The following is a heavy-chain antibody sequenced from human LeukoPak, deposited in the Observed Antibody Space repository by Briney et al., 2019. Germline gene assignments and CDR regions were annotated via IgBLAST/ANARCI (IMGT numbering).Heavy chain of an antibody. CDR1: GYTFTGYY. CDR2: MNPNSGNT. Sequence: GASVKVSCKASGYTFTGYYMHWVRQATGQGLEWMGWMNPNSGNTGYAQKFQGRVTITRNTSISTAYMELSSLRSEDTAVYYCARGLCGGDCYSNYYYYMDVWGKGTTVTISS. J-gene: IGHJ6*03. D-gene: IGHD2-21*02. CDR3: ARGLCGGDCYSNYYYYMDV. V-gene: IGHV1-8*03.